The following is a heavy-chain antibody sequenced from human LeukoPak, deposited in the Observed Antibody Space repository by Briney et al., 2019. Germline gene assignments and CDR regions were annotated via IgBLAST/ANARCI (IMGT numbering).Heavy chain of an antibody. CDR3: VGSSSSHRDY. D-gene: IGHD6-6*01. CDR1: GFTFSSYW. V-gene: IGHV3-7*01. CDR2: IKQDGGEK. J-gene: IGHJ4*02. Sequence: PGGSLRLSRVASGFTFSSYWMTWVRQAPGKGLEWVAYIKQDGGEKYYVDSVKGRFTISRDNSKNTLYLQMNSLRAEDTAVYYCVGSSSSHRDYWGQGTLVTVSS.